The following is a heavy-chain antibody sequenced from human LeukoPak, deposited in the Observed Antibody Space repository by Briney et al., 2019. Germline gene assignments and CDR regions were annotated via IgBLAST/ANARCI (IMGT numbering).Heavy chain of an antibody. D-gene: IGHD2-2*01. CDR3: ARDIVVVPEWFDP. V-gene: IGHV4-38-2*01. CDR2: IYHSGST. CDR1: GYSISSGYY. J-gene: IGHJ5*02. Sequence: PSETLSLTCAVSGYSISSGYYWGWIRQPPGKGLEWIGSIYHSGSTYYNPSLKSRVTISVDTSKNQFSLKLSSVTAADTAVYYCARDIVVVPEWFDPWGQGTLVTVSS.